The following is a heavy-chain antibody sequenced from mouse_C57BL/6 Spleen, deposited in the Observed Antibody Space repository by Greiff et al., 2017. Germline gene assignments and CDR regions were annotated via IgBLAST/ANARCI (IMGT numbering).Heavy chain of an antibody. CDR2: ILPGSGST. D-gene: IGHD2-1*01. CDR3: ACYGKSFFYAMDY. CDR1: GYTFTGYW. Sequence: QVQLKESGAELMKPGASVKLSCKATGYTFTGYWIEWVKQRPGHGLEWIGEILPGSGSTNYNEKFKGKATFTADTSSNTAYMQLRSLTTEDSTIYYCACYGKSFFYAMDYWGQGTSVTVAS. V-gene: IGHV1-9*01. J-gene: IGHJ4*01.